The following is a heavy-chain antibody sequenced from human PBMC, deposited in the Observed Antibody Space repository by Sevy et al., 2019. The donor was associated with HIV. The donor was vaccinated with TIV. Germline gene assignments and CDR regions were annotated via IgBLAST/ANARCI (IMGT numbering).Heavy chain of an antibody. CDR3: ARGGDNGWYYFDY. CDR1: GDTFSSYG. CDR2: IIPILGTV. V-gene: IGHV1-69*13. J-gene: IGHJ4*02. Sequence: ASVKVSCKASGDTFSSYGISWVRQAPGQGLEWMGGIIPILGTVNYAQKFQGRVTITADESTKTAYMELSSLRSEDTAVYYCARGGDNGWYYFDYWGQETLVTVSS. D-gene: IGHD6-19*01.